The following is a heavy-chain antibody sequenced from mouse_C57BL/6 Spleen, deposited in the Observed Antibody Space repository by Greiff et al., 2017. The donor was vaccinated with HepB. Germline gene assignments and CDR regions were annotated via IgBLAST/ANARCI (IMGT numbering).Heavy chain of an antibody. V-gene: IGHV1-82*01. CDR1: GYAFSSSW. Sequence: QVQLQQSGPELVKPGASVKISCKASGYAFSSSWMNWVKQRPGKGLEWIGRIYPGDGDTNYNGKFKGKATLTADKSSSTAYMQLSSLTSEDSAVYFCAREIITPVEGYFDVWGTGTTVTVSS. D-gene: IGHD1-1*01. CDR3: AREIITPVEGYFDV. J-gene: IGHJ1*03. CDR2: IYPGDGDT.